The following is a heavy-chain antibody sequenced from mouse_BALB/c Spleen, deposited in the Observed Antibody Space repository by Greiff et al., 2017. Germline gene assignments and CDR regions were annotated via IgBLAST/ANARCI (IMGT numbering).Heavy chain of an antibody. V-gene: IGHV1S135*01. CDR2: IDPFNGGT. J-gene: IGHJ1*01. CDR1: GYSFTSYY. D-gene: IGHD2-10*01. CDR3: ARPTGDWYFDV. Sequence: EVQRVESGPELMKPGASVKISCKASGYSFTSYYMHWVKQSHGKSLEWIGYIDPFNGGTSYNQKFKGKATLTVDKSSSTAYMHLSSLASEDSAVYYCARPTGDWYFDVWGAGTTVTVSS.